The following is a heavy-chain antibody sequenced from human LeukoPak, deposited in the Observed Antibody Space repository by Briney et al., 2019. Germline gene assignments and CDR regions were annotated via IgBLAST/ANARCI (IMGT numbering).Heavy chain of an antibody. Sequence: WGSLRLSCAASGFTFKSYAMSWVRQAPGKGLEWVSAIHGSGGGTYYADSVKGRFTISRDNSKNTLYMQMNSTRDEEPALYYSAKAGIRVVGYFDYWGQGTLVTVSS. V-gene: IGHV3-23*01. CDR3: AKAGIRVVGYFDY. CDR1: GFTFKSYA. D-gene: IGHD6-19*01. J-gene: IGHJ4*02. CDR2: IHGSGGGT.